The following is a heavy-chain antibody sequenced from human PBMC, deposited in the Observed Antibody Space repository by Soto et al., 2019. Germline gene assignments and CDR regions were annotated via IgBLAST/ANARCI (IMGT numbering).Heavy chain of an antibody. V-gene: IGHV1-69*08. Sequence: QVQLVQSGAEVKKPGSSVKVSCKASGGTFSSYTISWVRQAPGQGLEWMGRIIPILGIANYAQKFQGRVTITADKSTSTGYMELSSLRSEDTAVYYCARDPKIVVVRPSYGMDVWGQGATVTVSS. J-gene: IGHJ6*02. CDR3: ARDPKIVVVRPSYGMDV. CDR2: IIPILGIA. CDR1: GGTFSSYT. D-gene: IGHD3-22*01.